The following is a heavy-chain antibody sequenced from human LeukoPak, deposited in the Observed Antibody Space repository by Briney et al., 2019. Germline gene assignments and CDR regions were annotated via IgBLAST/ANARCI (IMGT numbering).Heavy chain of an antibody. CDR1: GFTFSSYA. Sequence: PGGSLRLSCAASGFTFSSYAMSWVRQAPGKGLEWVSAISGSGGSTYYADSVKGRFTISRDNSKNTLYLQMNSLRAEDTAVYYCAKDRIRFLEWPDAFDIWGQGTMVTVSS. CDR3: AKDRIRFLEWPDAFDI. J-gene: IGHJ3*02. V-gene: IGHV3-23*01. D-gene: IGHD3-3*01. CDR2: ISGSGGST.